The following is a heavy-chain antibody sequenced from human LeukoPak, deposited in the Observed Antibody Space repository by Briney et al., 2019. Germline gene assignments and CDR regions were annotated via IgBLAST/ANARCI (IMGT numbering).Heavy chain of an antibody. J-gene: IGHJ4*02. V-gene: IGHV3-23*01. D-gene: IGHD2-21*02. CDR3: AKAPLVVVTAKNYYFDY. CDR2: ISGSGGAT. Sequence: GGSLRLSCAASGFTFSSYAMTWVRQAPGKGLEWVSVISGSGGATYYADSVKGRFTISRDNSKNTLYLQMNSLRAEDTAVYYCAKAPLVVVTAKNYYFDYWGQGTLVTVSS. CDR1: GFTFSSYA.